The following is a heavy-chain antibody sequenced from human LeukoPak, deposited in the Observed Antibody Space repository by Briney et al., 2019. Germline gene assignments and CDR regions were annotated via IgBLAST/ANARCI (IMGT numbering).Heavy chain of an antibody. CDR1: GFTFDDYA. CDR3: AREEYFDY. V-gene: IGHV3-43*02. J-gene: IGHJ4*02. CDR2: ISGDGNSS. Sequence: PSGGSLRLSCAASGFTFDDYAMHWVRQAPGKGLEWVSLISGDGNSSNYAASVKGRFTISRDNSKNTLYLQMNSLRAEDTAVYYCAREEYFDYWGQGTLVTVSS.